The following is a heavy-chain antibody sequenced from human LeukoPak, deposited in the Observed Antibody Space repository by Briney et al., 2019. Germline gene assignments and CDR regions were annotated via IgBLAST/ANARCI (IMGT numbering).Heavy chain of an antibody. CDR2: ISSSGSTI. CDR3: ARGKYSFDY. V-gene: IGHV3-11*01. J-gene: IGHJ4*02. Sequence: PGGSLRLSCAASGFTFSDSYMSWIRQAPGKGLEYISYISSSGSTIYYADSVKGRFTLSRDNAKNSLSLEMNSLRAEDTAVYYCARGKYSFDYWGQGTLVTVSS. CDR1: GFTFSDSY.